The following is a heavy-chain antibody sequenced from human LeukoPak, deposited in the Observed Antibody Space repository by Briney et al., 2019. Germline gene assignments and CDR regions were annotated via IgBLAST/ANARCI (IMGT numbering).Heavy chain of an antibody. CDR2: TKSSTDGGTT. V-gene: IGHV3-15*01. D-gene: IGHD3-10*01. CDR1: GFTFHDAW. CDR3: ATDKPSYASGRNL. Sequence: GVTLSLSCAASGFTFHDAWMAWLRQAPGQGLEWVSSTKSSTDGGTTIYATPVKERFTISRDDSKNTLYLQMNSLKTEGTAFYYCATDKPSYASGRNLWGKGTLVTVSS. J-gene: IGHJ5*02.